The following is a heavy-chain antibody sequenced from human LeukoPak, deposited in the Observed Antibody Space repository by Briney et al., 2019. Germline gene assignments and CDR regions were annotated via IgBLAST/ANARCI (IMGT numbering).Heavy chain of an antibody. V-gene: IGHV3-48*03. D-gene: IGHD6-13*01. Sequence: GGSLRLSCAASGFTFSSYEMNWVRQAPGKGLEWVSYISSSGSTIYYADSVRGRFTISRDNAKNSLYLQMNSLRAEDTAVYYCAREGRSYSRPLDYWGQGTLVTVSS. CDR1: GFTFSSYE. CDR3: AREGRSYSRPLDY. J-gene: IGHJ4*02. CDR2: ISSSGSTI.